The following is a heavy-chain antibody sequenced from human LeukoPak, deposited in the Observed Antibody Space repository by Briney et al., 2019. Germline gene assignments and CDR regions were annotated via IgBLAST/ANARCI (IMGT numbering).Heavy chain of an antibody. J-gene: IGHJ4*02. Sequence: ASVKVSCKASGYTFTSYYMHWVRQAPEQGLEWMGIINCGDGYTNYAQKFQGRVSVTSDTSTSTIYMELSSLRAEDTAIYYCARDRGGSYSIDYWGQGTLVTVSS. CDR1: GYTFTSYY. CDR3: ARDRGGSYSIDY. V-gene: IGHV1-46*01. CDR2: INCGDGYT. D-gene: IGHD1-26*01.